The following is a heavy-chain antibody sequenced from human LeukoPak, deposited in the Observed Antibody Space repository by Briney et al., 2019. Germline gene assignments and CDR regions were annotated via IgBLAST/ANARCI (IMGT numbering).Heavy chain of an antibody. CDR2: VIPIFGTA. CDR1: GYTFTSYD. CDR3: ARDRYFGSGTYNYFDY. J-gene: IGHJ4*02. D-gene: IGHD3-10*01. V-gene: IGHV1-69*05. Sequence: SVKVSCKASGYTFTSYDINWVRQATGQGLEWMGGVIPIFGTANYAQKFQGRVTITRDTSANTAYMELSSLSSEDTAVYYCARDRYFGSGTYNYFDYWGQGTLVTVSS.